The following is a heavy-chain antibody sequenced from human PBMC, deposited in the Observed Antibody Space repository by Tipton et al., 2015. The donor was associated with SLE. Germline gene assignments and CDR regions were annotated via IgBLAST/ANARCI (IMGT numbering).Heavy chain of an antibody. V-gene: IGHV4-38-2*02. CDR1: GDSISRGSYC. J-gene: IGHJ3*01. D-gene: IGHD6-19*01. Sequence: TLSLTCTVSGDSISRGSYCWAWIRQHPGKGLEWIGSVYQGGTTYYNPSLKSRVTITVDTSKNKFFLNMTSVTAADTAVYYCARDLGQWLVRNDAFDVWGQGRMVSVSS. CDR2: VYQGGTT. CDR3: ARDLGQWLVRNDAFDV.